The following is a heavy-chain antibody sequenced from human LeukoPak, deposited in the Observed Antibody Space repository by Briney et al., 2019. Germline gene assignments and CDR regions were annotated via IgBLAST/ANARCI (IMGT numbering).Heavy chain of an antibody. J-gene: IGHJ6*03. CDR1: GFTFSSYG. D-gene: IGHD1-14*01. CDR2: ISYDGSNK. V-gene: IGHV3-30*18. Sequence: GGSLRLSCAASGFTFSSYGMHWVRQAPGKGLEWVAVISYDGSNKYYADSVKGRFTISRDNSKNTLYLQMNSLRAEDTAVYYCAKDRPLKPGQPYYYYMDVWGKGTTVTVSS. CDR3: AKDRPLKPGQPYYYYMDV.